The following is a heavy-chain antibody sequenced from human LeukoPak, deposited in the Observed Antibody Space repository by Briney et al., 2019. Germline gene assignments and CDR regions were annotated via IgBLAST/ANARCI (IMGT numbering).Heavy chain of an antibody. CDR1: GGSISSCSYY. V-gene: IGHV4-61*02. CDR2: IYTSGST. Sequence: PSQTLFLTCTVSGGSISSCSYYWRWIRQPAGKGLEWIGRIYTSGSTNYNPSLKSRVTISVDTPKNQFSLKLSSVTAADTAVYYCARDGSGWLNYFDYWGQGTLVTVSS. CDR3: ARDGSGWLNYFDY. D-gene: IGHD6-25*01. J-gene: IGHJ4*02.